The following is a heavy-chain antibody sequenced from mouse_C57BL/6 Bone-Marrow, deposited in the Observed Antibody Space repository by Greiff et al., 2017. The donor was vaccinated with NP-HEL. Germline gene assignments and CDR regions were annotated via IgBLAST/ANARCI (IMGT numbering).Heavy chain of an antibody. CDR1: GYSITSDY. CDR3: ARAPYYGYDIDY. V-gene: IGHV3-8*01. J-gene: IGHJ2*01. CDR2: ISYSGST. Sequence: EVKLMESGPGLAKPSQTRSLTCSVTGYSITSDYWNWIRKFPGNKLEYMGYISYSGSTYYNPSLKSRISITRDTSKNQYYLQLNSVTTEETATYYCARAPYYGYDIDYWGQGTTLTVSS. D-gene: IGHD2-9*01.